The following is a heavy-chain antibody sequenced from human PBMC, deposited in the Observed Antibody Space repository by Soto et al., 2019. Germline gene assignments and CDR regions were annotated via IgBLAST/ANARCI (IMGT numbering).Heavy chain of an antibody. V-gene: IGHV3-74*01. CDR2: INSDGSST. CDR1: GFTFSSYW. J-gene: IGHJ3*02. CDR3: ARDGPMTSDDAFDI. Sequence: RRLSCAASGFTFSSYWMHWVRQAPGKGLVWVSRINSDGSSTSYADSVKGRFTISRDNAKNTLYLQMNSLRAEDTAVYYCARDGPMTSDDAFDIWGQGTMVTVSS. D-gene: IGHD4-17*01.